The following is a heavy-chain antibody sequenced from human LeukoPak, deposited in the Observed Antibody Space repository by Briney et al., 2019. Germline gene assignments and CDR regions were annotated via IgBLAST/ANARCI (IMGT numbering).Heavy chain of an antibody. CDR2: INHSGST. CDR3: ARETTVKFEWLRYFDY. J-gene: IGHJ4*02. D-gene: IGHD5-12*01. Sequence: SETLSLTCAVYGGSFSGYYWSWIRQPPGKGLEWIGEINHSGSTNYNPSLKSRVTISVDTSKNQFSLKLSSVTAADTAVYYCARETTVKFEWLRYFDYWGQGTLVTVSS. CDR1: GGSFSGYY. V-gene: IGHV4-34*01.